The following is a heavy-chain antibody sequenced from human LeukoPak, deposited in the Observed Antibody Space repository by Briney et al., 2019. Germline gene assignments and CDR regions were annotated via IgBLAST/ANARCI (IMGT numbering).Heavy chain of an antibody. CDR2: INPNSGGT. V-gene: IGHV1-2*02. CDR1: GYTFTGYY. D-gene: IGHD3-9*01. J-gene: IGHJ4*02. Sequence: ASVKVSCKASGYTFTGYYMHWVRQAPGQGLEWMGWINPNSGGTNYAQKFQGRVTMTRDTSISTAYMELSRLRSDDTAVYYCALLTGYYGVNYYFDYWGQGTLVTVSS. CDR3: ALLTGYYGVNYYFDY.